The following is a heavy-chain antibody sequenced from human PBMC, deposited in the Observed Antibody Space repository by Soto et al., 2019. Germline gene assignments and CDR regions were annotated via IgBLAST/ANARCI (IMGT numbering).Heavy chain of an antibody. CDR2: ISYDGSNQ. V-gene: IGHV3-30*18. Sequence: GGSLRLSCAASGFTFSDHYMHWVRQAPDKGLEWVALISYDGSNQYYADSVKGRFTISRDNSKNTLFLQMNSLRADDTAVYYCAKDQASGQGSFDSWGQGTLVTVSS. CDR3: AKDQASGQGSFDS. J-gene: IGHJ4*02. CDR1: GFTFSDHY.